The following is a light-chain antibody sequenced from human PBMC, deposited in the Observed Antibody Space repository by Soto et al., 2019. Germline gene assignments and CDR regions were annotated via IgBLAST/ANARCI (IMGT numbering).Light chain of an antibody. V-gene: IGLV2-14*01. CDR3: ATWDVSLSAWV. CDR2: EVS. Sequence: QSALTQPASVSGSPGQSITISCTGTSSDVGGYNYVSWYQQHPGKAPKLMIYEVSNRPSGVSNRFSGSKSGNTASLTISGLQAEDEADYYCATWDVSLSAWVFGGGTKLTVL. J-gene: IGLJ3*02. CDR1: SSDVGGYNY.